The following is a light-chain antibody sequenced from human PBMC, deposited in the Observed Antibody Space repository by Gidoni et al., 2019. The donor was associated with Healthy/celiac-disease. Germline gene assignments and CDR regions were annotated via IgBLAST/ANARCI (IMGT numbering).Light chain of an antibody. V-gene: IGKV3-11*01. Sequence: EIVLTQSPATLSLSPGERATLSCRASQSVSSYLAWYQQKPGQAPRLLIYDASNRATGIPARFSCSGSGTDFTLTISSLEPEDFAVYYCQQRSNWPPYTFGQXTKLEIK. J-gene: IGKJ2*01. CDR3: QQRSNWPPYT. CDR2: DAS. CDR1: QSVSSY.